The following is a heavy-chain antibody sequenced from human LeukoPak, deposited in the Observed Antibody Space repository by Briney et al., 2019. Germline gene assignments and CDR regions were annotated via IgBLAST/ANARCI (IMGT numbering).Heavy chain of an antibody. CDR1: GFTFRNYG. CDR3: ARGWGVPTSYFDY. CDR2: IWYDGSNK. Sequence: GRSLRLSCAASGFTFRNYGMHWVRRAPGKGLEWVAVIWYDGSNKYYADSVKGRFTISRDSSKNTLYLQMNSLRADDTAVYYCARGWGVPTSYFDYWGQGTLVTVSS. D-gene: IGHD2-8*01. V-gene: IGHV3-33*01. J-gene: IGHJ4*02.